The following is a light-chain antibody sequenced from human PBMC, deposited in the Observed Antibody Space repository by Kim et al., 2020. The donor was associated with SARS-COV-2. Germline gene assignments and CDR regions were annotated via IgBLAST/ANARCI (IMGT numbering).Light chain of an antibody. Sequence: QSVLTQPPSVSGAPGQTVTISCTGSSSNIGAGHDVHWYQQLPGTAPKLLIYGNNGRPSGVPDRFSGSKSDTSASLAVTGLQAEDEADYYCQSYDSSLTGYVFGTGTPLTVL. CDR3: QSYDSSLTGYV. J-gene: IGLJ1*01. V-gene: IGLV1-40*01. CDR2: GNN. CDR1: SSNIGAGHD.